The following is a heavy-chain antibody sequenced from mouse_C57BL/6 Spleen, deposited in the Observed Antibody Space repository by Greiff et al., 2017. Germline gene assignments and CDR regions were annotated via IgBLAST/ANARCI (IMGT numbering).Heavy chain of an antibody. CDR1: GYTFTSYW. Sequence: QVQLQQPGAELVKPGASVKLSCKASGYTFTSYWMDWVKQRPGQGLEWIGNIYPSDSETHYNQKFKDKATLTVDKSSSTAYMQLSSLTSEDSAVYYCARYGNYLWYFDVWGTGTTVTVSS. V-gene: IGHV1-61*01. CDR2: IYPSDSET. D-gene: IGHD2-1*01. J-gene: IGHJ1*03. CDR3: ARYGNYLWYFDV.